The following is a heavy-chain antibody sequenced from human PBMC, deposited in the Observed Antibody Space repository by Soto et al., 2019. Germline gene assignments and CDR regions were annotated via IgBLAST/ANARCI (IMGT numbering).Heavy chain of an antibody. CDR3: VRVTSGFQERMDV. V-gene: IGHV3-74*01. CDR1: GFTFSNYW. J-gene: IGHJ6*02. D-gene: IGHD2-21*01. CDR2: ISSDGSST. Sequence: EVQLVESGGGLVQPGGSLRLSCVASGFTFSNYWMYWVRQAPGKGLEWVSRISSDGSSTKNADFVKGRFTISRDNAKNTLYLQMNSLSVEDMAVYYCVRVTSGFQERMDVWGQGTTVTVSS.